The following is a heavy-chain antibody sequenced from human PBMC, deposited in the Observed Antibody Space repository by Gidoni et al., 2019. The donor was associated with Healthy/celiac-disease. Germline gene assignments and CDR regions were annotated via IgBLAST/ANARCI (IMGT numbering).Heavy chain of an antibody. D-gene: IGHD5-12*01. V-gene: IGHV3-23*01. CDR3: AKPSYSGYDYWYFDL. J-gene: IGHJ2*01. CDR2: ISGSGGST. CDR1: GFTFSSYA. Sequence: EVQLLESGGGLVQPGGSLRLACAASGFTFSSYAMSWVRQAPGKGLEWVSAISGSGGSTYYADSVKGRFTISRDNSKNTLYLQMNSLRAEDTAVYYCAKPSYSGYDYWYFDLWGRGTLVTVSS.